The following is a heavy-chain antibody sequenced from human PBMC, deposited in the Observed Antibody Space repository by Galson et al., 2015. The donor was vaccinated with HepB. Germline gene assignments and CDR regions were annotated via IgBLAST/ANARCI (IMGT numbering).Heavy chain of an antibody. CDR2: INPNSGGT. D-gene: IGHD6-13*01. Sequence: SVKVSCKASGYTFTGYYMHWVRQAPGQGLEWMGWINPNSGGTNYAQKFQGWVTMTRDTSISTAYMELSRLRSDDTAVYYCARDLGSSWYYFDYWGQGTLVTVSS. CDR1: GYTFTGYY. CDR3: ARDLGSSWYYFDY. J-gene: IGHJ4*02. V-gene: IGHV1-2*04.